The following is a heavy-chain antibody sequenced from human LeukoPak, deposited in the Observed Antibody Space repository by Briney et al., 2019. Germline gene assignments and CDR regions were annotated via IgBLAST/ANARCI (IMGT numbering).Heavy chain of an antibody. CDR2: ISGSGGST. D-gene: IGHD6-19*01. CDR3: AKSRPAYSSGWYKYFDY. CDR1: GFTFSSYA. Sequence: GGSLRLSCAASGFTFSSYAMSWVRQAPGKGLEWVSAISGSGGSTYYADSVKGRFTISRDNSKNTLYLQMNSLRAEDTAVYYCAKSRPAYSSGWYKYFDYWGQGTLVTVSS. V-gene: IGHV3-23*01. J-gene: IGHJ4*02.